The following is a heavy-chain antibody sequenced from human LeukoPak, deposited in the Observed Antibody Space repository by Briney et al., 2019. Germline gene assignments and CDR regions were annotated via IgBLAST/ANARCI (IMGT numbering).Heavy chain of an antibody. V-gene: IGHV3-33*01. D-gene: IGHD2-15*01. Sequence: GGSLRLSCAASGLTFSSHGMHWVRQAPGKGLEWVAVIWYDGSNKYYADSVKGRFTTSRDNSKNTLYLQMNSLRAEDTAVYYCAREPCSGGSCHFDYWGQGTLVTVSS. CDR1: GLTFSSHG. CDR2: IWYDGSNK. J-gene: IGHJ4*02. CDR3: AREPCSGGSCHFDY.